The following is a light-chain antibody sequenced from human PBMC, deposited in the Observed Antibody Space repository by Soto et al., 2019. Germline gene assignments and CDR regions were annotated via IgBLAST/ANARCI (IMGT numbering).Light chain of an antibody. CDR1: QSVGSTY. CDR3: QQRNNWPLT. CDR2: EAL. Sequence: EIVLTQSPATLSLSPGERATLSCRARQSVGSTYLAWYQQKPGQAPRLLIYEALNRATGIPARFSGSGSGTDFTLTISSLEPEDFAVYYCQQRNNWPLTFGGGTKVDIK. V-gene: IGKV3-11*01. J-gene: IGKJ4*02.